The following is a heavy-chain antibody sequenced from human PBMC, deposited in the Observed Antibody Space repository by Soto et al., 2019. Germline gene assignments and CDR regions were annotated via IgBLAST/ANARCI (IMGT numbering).Heavy chain of an antibody. J-gene: IGHJ4*02. Sequence: QVQLQQWGAGLLRPSETLSLTCAVYGRSFSGYYWSWIHQPPGKGLEWMGEINHSGSTNYNPSLKSRVTISVDTSKNQFSLNRSSVTAADTAGYYCARERGALGATGPRHLDYWGQGTLVTVSS. CDR3: ARERGALGATGPRHLDY. CDR2: INHSGST. V-gene: IGHV4-34*01. D-gene: IGHD1-26*01. CDR1: GRSFSGYY.